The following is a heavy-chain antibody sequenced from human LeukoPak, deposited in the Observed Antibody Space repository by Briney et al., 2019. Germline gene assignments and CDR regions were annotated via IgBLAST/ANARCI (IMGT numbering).Heavy chain of an antibody. J-gene: IGHJ4*02. V-gene: IGHV1-18*01. CDR1: GYTFNNYF. D-gene: IGHD2-8*01. CDR2: ISPHSHTT. CDR3: ARGQSMYY. Sequence: ALVKVCCKASGYTFNNYFISWVRQAPGRGLEWVGWISPHSHTTHYAEKVQGRVTMTTDTSTTTVYMELRSLRSDDTAVYFCARGQSMYYWGQGTRVSVSS.